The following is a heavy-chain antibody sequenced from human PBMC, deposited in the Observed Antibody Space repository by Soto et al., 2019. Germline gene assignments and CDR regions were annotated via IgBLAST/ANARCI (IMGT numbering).Heavy chain of an antibody. V-gene: IGHV1-8*02. CDR1: GYTFTNSD. Sequence: VASVKVSCKASGYTFTNSDINWVRQATGQGLEWMGWMNPNSGNTGYAQKLQGRVTMTRNTYISTAYMELSSLRSEETAVYYCAREIQRASYYYYYYMDVWGKGTTVTVSS. CDR2: MNPNSGNT. CDR3: AREIQRASYYYYYYMDV. J-gene: IGHJ6*03.